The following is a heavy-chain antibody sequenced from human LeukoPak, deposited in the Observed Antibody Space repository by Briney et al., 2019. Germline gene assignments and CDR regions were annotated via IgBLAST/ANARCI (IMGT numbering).Heavy chain of an antibody. J-gene: IGHJ4*02. Sequence: GGSLRLSCAASGFTFSDYYMSWIRQAPGRGLEWVSYISSSSSYTNYADSVKGRFTISRDNAKNSLYLQMNSLRAEDTAVYYCAKWYSYYFDYWGQGTLVTVSS. D-gene: IGHD2-15*01. CDR2: ISSSSSYT. V-gene: IGHV3-11*03. CDR1: GFTFSDYY. CDR3: AKWYSYYFDY.